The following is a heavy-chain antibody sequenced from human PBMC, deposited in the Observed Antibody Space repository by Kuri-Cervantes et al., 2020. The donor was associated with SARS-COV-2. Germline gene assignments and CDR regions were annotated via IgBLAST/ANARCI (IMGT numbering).Heavy chain of an antibody. J-gene: IGHJ4*02. V-gene: IGHV3-53*01. Sequence: GESLRLCCAASGFAVRNTYMAWVRQAPGKGLECVSVIYSGGNTYYADSVKGRFTISRDSSKNTLYLQMNSLRAEDTAVYYCARAKSPNAALVPADYCGQGTLVTVSS. CDR2: IYSGGNT. CDR1: GFAVRNTY. D-gene: IGHD5-18*01. CDR3: ARAKSPNAALVPADY.